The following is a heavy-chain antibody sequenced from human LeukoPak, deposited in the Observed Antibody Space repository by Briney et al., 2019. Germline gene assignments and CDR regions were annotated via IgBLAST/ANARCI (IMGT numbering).Heavy chain of an antibody. J-gene: IGHJ4*02. CDR1: GFTFSSSA. D-gene: IGHD5-18*01. CDR2: ISYDGSNK. Sequence: GRSLRLSCAASGFTFSSSAMDWVRQAPGKGLEWVAVISYDGSNKYSADSVKGRFTISRDNSKNTLYLQMNSLRTEDTAVYYCARDPTQLLYFDCWGQGTLVTVSS. V-gene: IGHV3-30-3*01. CDR3: ARDPTQLLYFDC.